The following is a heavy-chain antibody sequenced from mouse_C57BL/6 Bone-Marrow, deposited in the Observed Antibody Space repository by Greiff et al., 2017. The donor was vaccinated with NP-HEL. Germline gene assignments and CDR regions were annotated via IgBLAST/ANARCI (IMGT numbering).Heavy chain of an antibody. CDR3: ARRGPFGTLYAMDY. CDR2: IYPSDSGT. J-gene: IGHJ4*01. D-gene: IGHD1-1*02. CDR1: GYTFTSYW. V-gene: IGHV1-61*01. Sequence: QVQLQQPGAELVRPGSSVKLSCKASGYTFTSYWMDWVKQRPGQGLEWIGNIYPSDSGTHYNQKFKDKATLTVDKSSSTAYMQLSSLTSEDSAVYYCARRGPFGTLYAMDYWGQGTSVTVSS.